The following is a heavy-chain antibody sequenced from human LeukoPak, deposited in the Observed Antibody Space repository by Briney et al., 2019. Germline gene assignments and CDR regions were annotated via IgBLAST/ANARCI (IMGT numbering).Heavy chain of an antibody. V-gene: IGHV4-59*01. D-gene: IGHD2-21*02. Sequence: PSETLSLTCTVSGGSISSYYWSWIRQPPGKGLEWIGYIYYSGSTNYNPSLKSRVTISVDTSKNQFSLKLSSVTAADTAVYYCARDSVQVVTAAHYYYYGMDVWGQGTTVTVSS. CDR2: IYYSGST. J-gene: IGHJ6*02. CDR1: GGSISSYY. CDR3: ARDSVQVVTAAHYYYYGMDV.